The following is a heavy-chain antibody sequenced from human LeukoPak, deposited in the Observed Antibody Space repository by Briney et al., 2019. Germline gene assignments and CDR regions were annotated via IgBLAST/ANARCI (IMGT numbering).Heavy chain of an antibody. CDR2: ISDSGGTT. CDR1: GFTFSSYA. D-gene: IGHD3-10*01. V-gene: IGHV3-23*01. CDR3: ARDLSGGGLDY. J-gene: IGHJ4*02. Sequence: GGSLRLSCAASGFTFSSYAMSWVRQAPGKGLEWVSAISDSGGTTYYAESVKGRFTISRDNSKNTLYLQMGSLRAEDMAVYYCARDLSGGGLDYWGQGTLVTVSS.